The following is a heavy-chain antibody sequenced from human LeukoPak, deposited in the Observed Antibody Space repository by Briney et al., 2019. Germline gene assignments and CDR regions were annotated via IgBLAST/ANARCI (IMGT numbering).Heavy chain of an antibody. Sequence: SETLPLTCAVYGGSFSGYYWSWIRQPPGKGLEWIGEINHSGSTNYNPSLKSRVTISVDTSKNQFSLKLSSVTAADTAVYYCASAVDTAMVSWGQGTLVTVSS. CDR2: INHSGST. V-gene: IGHV4-34*01. D-gene: IGHD5-18*01. CDR3: ASAVDTAMVS. J-gene: IGHJ4*02. CDR1: GGSFSGYY.